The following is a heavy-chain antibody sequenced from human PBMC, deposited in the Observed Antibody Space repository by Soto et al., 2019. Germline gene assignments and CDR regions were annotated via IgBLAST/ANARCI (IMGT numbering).Heavy chain of an antibody. CDR3: ATMITFGGVIAFDY. V-gene: IGHV4-59*01. CDR2: IYYSGST. CDR1: GGSISSYY. J-gene: IGHJ4*02. Sequence: SETLSLTCTASGGSISSYYWSWIRQPPGRGLEWIGYIYYSGSTNYNPSLKSRVTISVDTSKNQFSLKLSSVTAADTAVYYCATMITFGGVIAFDYWGQGTLVTVSS. D-gene: IGHD3-16*02.